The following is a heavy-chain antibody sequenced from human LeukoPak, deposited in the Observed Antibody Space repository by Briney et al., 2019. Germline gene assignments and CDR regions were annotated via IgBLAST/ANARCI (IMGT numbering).Heavy chain of an antibody. V-gene: IGHV5-51*01. CDR1: GYSFTSYW. Sequence: GESLKISCKGSGYSFTSYWIGWVRQMPGKGLEWMGIIYPGDSDTRCSPSFQGQVTISADKSISTACLQWSSLKASDTAMYYCARLSSFYDSSGYAPHYYYYYGMDVWGQGTTVTVSS. CDR2: IYPGDSDT. CDR3: ARLSSFYDSSGYAPHYYYYYGMDV. D-gene: IGHD3-22*01. J-gene: IGHJ6*02.